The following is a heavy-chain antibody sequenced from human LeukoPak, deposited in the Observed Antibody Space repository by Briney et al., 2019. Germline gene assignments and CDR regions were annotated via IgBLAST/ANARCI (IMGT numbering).Heavy chain of an antibody. CDR3: AGDLFSLDY. CDR1: GFTFSNYA. CDR2: ILGSGGST. V-gene: IGHV3-23*01. D-gene: IGHD3-3*02. Sequence: PGGSLRLSCAASGFTFSNYAMSWVRQAPGKGLEWVSGILGSGGSTHYADSVKGRFTISRDNSKNTLYLQMNSLRAEDTAVYYCAGDLFSLDYWGQGTLVTVSS. J-gene: IGHJ4*02.